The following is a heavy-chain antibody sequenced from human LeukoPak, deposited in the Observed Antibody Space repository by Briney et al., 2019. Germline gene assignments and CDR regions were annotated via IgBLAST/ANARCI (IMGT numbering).Heavy chain of an antibody. J-gene: IGHJ6*02. D-gene: IGHD1-14*01. CDR1: GYTFTSYD. Sequence: ASVKLSCKASGYTFTSYDINWVRQATGHGLEWMGWMNPNSGNTGYAQKFQGRVTMTRNTSISTAYMELSNLRSEDTAVYYCARGRKRNYSPYGMDVWGQGTTVTVSS. CDR3: ARGRKRNYSPYGMDV. V-gene: IGHV1-8*01. CDR2: MNPNSGNT.